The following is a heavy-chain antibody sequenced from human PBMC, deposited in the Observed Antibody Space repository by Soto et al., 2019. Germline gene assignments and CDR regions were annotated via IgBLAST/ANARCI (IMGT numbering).Heavy chain of an antibody. J-gene: IGHJ4*02. D-gene: IGHD6-13*01. CDR3: ARIAAAGSFDY. CDR2: INAGNGNT. V-gene: IGHV1-3*01. CDR1: GYTFTSYA. Sequence: QVQLVQSGAEVKKPGASVKVSCKASGYTFTSYAMHWVRQAPGQRLEWMGWINAGNGNTKYSQKFQGRVTITRDTAASTAYMELSSLRAEDTAVYYCARIAAAGSFDYWGQGTLVTVSS.